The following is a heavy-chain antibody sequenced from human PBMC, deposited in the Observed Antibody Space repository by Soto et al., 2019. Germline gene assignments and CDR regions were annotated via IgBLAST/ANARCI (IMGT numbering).Heavy chain of an antibody. CDR2: IYYTGST. V-gene: IGHV4-59*01. CDR1: GGSMNTYY. J-gene: IGHJ4*02. Sequence: SETLSLTCTVSGGSMNTYYWNWIRRPPGKGLEWIGYIYYTGSTNYNSSLKSRVTFSVDTSKNQFSLKLTSVTAADTALYYCARGPRPYYFDHWGQGTLVTVSS. CDR3: ARGPRPYYFDH. D-gene: IGHD1-1*01.